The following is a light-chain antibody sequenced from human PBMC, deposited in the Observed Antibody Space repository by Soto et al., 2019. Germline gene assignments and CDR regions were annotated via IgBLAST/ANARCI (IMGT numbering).Light chain of an antibody. CDR3: QQYDNVPLT. V-gene: IGKV1-33*01. CDR1: QAISNY. J-gene: IGKJ4*01. CDR2: EGS. Sequence: DIQMTQSPSSLSASVGDRVTITCRASQAISNYLNWYQQKPGKAPALLIYEGSQLETGVPSRFSGSGSGTDFTFAINNLQPEDIATYYCQQYDNVPLTFGGGTKVEIK.